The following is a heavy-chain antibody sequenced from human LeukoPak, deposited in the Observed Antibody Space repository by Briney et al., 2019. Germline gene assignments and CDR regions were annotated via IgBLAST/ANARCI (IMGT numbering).Heavy chain of an antibody. V-gene: IGHV3-21*01. CDR2: NSSSSSYI. CDR3: ARGRGGFAVDY. D-gene: IGHD3-10*01. Sequence: PGGSLLLSCAASGSTFSSYSMNWVRQAPGKGREWVSSNSSSSSYIYYADSVKGRFTISRDNAKNSLYLQMNSLRAEDTAVYYCARGRGGFAVDYWGQGTLVTVSS. CDR1: GSTFSSYS. J-gene: IGHJ4*02.